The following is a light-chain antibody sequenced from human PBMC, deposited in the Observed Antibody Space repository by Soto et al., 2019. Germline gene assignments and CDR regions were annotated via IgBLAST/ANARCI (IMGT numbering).Light chain of an antibody. Sequence: QSVLTQPPSVSAAPGQTVTISCSGSISNIGNNYVSWYQHLPGTAPKLLIYDINKRPSGIPDRFSASKSATSATLGITGLQTGDEADYYCESWDASLSAVLFGGGTKVTVL. CDR1: ISNIGNNY. J-gene: IGLJ2*01. CDR3: ESWDASLSAVL. CDR2: DIN. V-gene: IGLV1-51*01.